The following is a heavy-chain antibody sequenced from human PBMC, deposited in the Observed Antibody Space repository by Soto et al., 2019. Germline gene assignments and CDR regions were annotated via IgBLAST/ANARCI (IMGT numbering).Heavy chain of an antibody. J-gene: IGHJ4*02. Sequence: QVQLVQSGAEVKKPGASVKVSCKASGYTFTSYGISWVRQAPGQGLEWMGWINAYNGNTNYAQNPQGSLTMTTATSMSTAYMELRSMRSDDTAVYYCARDWFGVDYWGQGTLATVSS. V-gene: IGHV1-18*01. CDR2: INAYNGNT. CDR1: GYTFTSYG. CDR3: ARDWFGVDY. D-gene: IGHD3-16*01.